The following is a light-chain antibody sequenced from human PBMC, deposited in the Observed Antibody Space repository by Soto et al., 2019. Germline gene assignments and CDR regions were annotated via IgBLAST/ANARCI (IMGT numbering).Light chain of an antibody. CDR1: QSISSW. CDR2: DAS. J-gene: IGKJ1*01. V-gene: IGKV1-5*01. CDR3: QQYLT. Sequence: IQMTQSPSTLSASVGDRVTITCRASQSISSWLAWYQQKPGKAPKLLIYDASSLESGVPSRFSGSGSGTEFTLPISSLQPDDFATYYCQQYLTFGQGTKVEIK.